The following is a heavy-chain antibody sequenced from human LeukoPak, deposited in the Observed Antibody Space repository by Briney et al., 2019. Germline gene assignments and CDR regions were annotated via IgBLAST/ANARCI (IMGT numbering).Heavy chain of an antibody. J-gene: IGHJ4*02. D-gene: IGHD2-21*02. CDR2: ISGSGGST. Sequence: GGTLRLSCAASGFTFSSYGMTWVRQAPGKGLEWVSAISGSGGSTYYADSVKGRFTISRDNSKNTLYLQMNSLRAEDTAVYYCGKSHHVTAIDYWGRGTLVTVSS. CDR3: GKSHHVTAIDY. V-gene: IGHV3-23*01. CDR1: GFTFSSYG.